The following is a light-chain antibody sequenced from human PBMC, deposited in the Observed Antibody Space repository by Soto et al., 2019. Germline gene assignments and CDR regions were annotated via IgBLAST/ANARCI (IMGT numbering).Light chain of an antibody. V-gene: IGKV3-20*01. J-gene: IGKJ1*01. CDR1: QSVSSSN. CDR2: GAS. Sequence: EIVLTQSPGTLALSPGERATLSCRASQSVSSSNLAWYQQKPGQAPRLVIYGASNRATGIPDRFSGSGSGTDFTLTISRLEPEDFAVYYCQQYGSSPPRTFGQGTKVDIK. CDR3: QQYGSSPPRT.